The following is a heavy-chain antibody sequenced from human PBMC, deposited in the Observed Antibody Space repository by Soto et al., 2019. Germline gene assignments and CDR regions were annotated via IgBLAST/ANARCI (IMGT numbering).Heavy chain of an antibody. CDR2: ISAYNGNT. CDR3: ARDRGEWLLSAYYFDY. CDR1: GYTFTSYG. V-gene: IGHV1-18*01. D-gene: IGHD3-3*01. Sequence: ASVKVSCKASGYTFTSYGVSWVRQAPGQGLEWMGWISAYNGNTNYAQKLQGRVTMTTDTSTSTAYMELRSLRSDDTAVYYCARDRGEWLLSAYYFDYWGQGTLVTVSS. J-gene: IGHJ4*02.